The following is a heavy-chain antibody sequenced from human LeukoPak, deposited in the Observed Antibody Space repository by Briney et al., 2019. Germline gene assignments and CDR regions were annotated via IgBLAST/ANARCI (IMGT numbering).Heavy chain of an antibody. J-gene: IGHJ1*01. D-gene: IGHD2-2*01. V-gene: IGHV3-23*01. CDR1: GFTFSSNA. CDR2: VSGGGETT. Sequence: GGSLRLSCAATGFTFSSNAMSWVRQAPGKGLEWVSAVSGGGETTYYADSVKGRFTIFRDNSKNTLYLQMNSLRAEDTAVYYCARSTTSYCSNTSGDHWGQGTLVTVSS. CDR3: ARSTTSYCSNTSGDH.